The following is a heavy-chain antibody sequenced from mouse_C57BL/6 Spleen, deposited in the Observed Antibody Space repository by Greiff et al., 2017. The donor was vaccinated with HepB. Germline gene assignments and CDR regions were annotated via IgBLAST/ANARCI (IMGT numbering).Heavy chain of an antibody. V-gene: IGHV7-3*01. D-gene: IGHD2-1*01. CDR3: ARYFYYGNYRAMDY. CDR2: IRNKANGYTT. CDR1: GFTFTDYY. Sequence: DVKLQESGGGLVQPGGSLSLSCAASGFTFTDYYMSWVRQPPGKALEWLGFIRNKANGYTTEYSASVKGRFTISRDNSQSILYLQMNALRAEDSATYYCARYFYYGNYRAMDYWGQGTSVTVSS. J-gene: IGHJ4*01.